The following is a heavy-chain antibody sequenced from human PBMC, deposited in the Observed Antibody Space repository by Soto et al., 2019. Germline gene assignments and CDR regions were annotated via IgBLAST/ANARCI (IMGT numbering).Heavy chain of an antibody. D-gene: IGHD5-12*01. CDR2: IYYSGST. J-gene: IGHJ6*03. CDR1: GGSISSYY. V-gene: IGHV4-59*08. Sequence: PSETLSLTCTVSGGSISSYYWSWIRQPPGKGLEWIGYIYYSGSTNYNPSLKSRVTISVDTSKNQFSLKLSSVTAADTAVYYCARTRYSGYDYYYYYYMVVWGKGTTVTVSS. CDR3: ARTRYSGYDYYYYYYMVV.